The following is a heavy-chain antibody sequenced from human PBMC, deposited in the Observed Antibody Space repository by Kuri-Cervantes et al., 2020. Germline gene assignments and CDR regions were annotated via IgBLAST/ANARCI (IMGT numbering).Heavy chain of an antibody. J-gene: IGHJ4*02. D-gene: IGHD6-19*01. CDR2: INTNTGNP. CDR1: GYSFTNYA. CDR3: AGVSIAVAGTEIDY. Sequence: ASVKVSCKASGYSFTNYAMNWVRQAPGQGLEWMGWINTNTGNPTYAQGFTGRFVFSLDTSVSTAYLQICSLKAEDTAVYYCAGVSIAVAGTEIDYWGQGTLVTVSS. V-gene: IGHV7-4-1*01.